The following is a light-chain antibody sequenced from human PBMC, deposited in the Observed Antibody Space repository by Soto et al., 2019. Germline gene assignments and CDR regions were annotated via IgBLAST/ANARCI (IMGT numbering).Light chain of an antibody. V-gene: IGKV1-33*01. Sequence: DFQITHSPSSLSVSVGDRVTITCRSSQVISKFLNWYQLKPGKAPKLLIFDASELETGVTSRFSGHRSGTDFSFIISSLQPEDIATYYCQQYDNYPLTFGGGTKVDI. CDR1: QVISKF. CDR2: DAS. J-gene: IGKJ4*01. CDR3: QQYDNYPLT.